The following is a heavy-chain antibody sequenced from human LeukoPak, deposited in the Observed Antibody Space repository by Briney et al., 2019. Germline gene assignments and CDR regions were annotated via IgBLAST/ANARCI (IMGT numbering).Heavy chain of an antibody. CDR3: ARAYSGYDFSDY. V-gene: IGHV1-2*02. CDR1: GYTFTGYY. D-gene: IGHD5-12*01. Sequence: ASVKVSCKASGYTFTGYYMHWVRQAPGQGLEWMGWINPNSGGTNYAQKFQGRVTMTRDTSISTAYMELSRLRSDDTAVYYCARAYSGYDFSDYWGKGTTVTVSS. CDR2: INPNSGGT. J-gene: IGHJ6*04.